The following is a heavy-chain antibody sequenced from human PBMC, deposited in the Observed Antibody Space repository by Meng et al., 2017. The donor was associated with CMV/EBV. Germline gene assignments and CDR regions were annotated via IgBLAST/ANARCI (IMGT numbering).Heavy chain of an antibody. CDR1: GGTFSSYA. J-gene: IGHJ4*02. CDR2: IIPIFGTA. D-gene: IGHD1-14*01. Sequence: SVKVSCKASGGTFSSYAISWVRQAPGQGLEWMGGIIPIFGTANYEQKFQGRVTITTDESTSTAYMELSSLRSEDTAVYYCARDLSGDSPGSYYFDYWGQGTLVTVSS. CDR3: ARDLSGDSPGSYYFDY. V-gene: IGHV1-69*05.